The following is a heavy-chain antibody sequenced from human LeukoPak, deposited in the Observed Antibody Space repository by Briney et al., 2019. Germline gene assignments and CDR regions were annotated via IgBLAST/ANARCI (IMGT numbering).Heavy chain of an antibody. Sequence: GGSLRLSCAASGFXLTSNGMHWVRQAPGKGQEWVAFISHDGNKKYYADSVKGRFTVSRDSSKSTLFLQMDSLRRDDTAVYYCARDIRVRYMPMVRAVEYYQYHAMDVWGQGTTVTVYS. CDR3: ARDIRVRYMPMVRAVEYYQYHAMDV. CDR1: GFXLTSNG. D-gene: IGHD3-10*01. J-gene: IGHJ6*02. CDR2: ISHDGNKK. V-gene: IGHV3-30*03.